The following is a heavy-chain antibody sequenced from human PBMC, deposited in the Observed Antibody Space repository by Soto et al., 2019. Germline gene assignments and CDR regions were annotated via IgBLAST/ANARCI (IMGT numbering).Heavy chain of an antibody. CDR2: INAFNGNT. D-gene: IGHD6-19*01. CDR1: GYTFISYG. CDR3: ARDPVAGTYFDY. J-gene: IGHJ4*02. V-gene: IGHV1-18*01. Sequence: QVQLVQSGAEVKKPGASVKVSCKASGYTFISYGISWVRQAPGQGLEWMGWINAFNGNTNYAQKLQGRVTMTRDTTTSTAYMELRSLRSDDTAVYYCARDPVAGTYFDYWGQGTLVTVSS.